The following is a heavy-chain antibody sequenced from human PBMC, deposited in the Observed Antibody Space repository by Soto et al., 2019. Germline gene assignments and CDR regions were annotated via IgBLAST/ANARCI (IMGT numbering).Heavy chain of an antibody. Sequence: PSETLSLTCAVSGGSISSTNWWGWVRQPPGKGLEWIGEIYHSGSTNYNPSLKSRVTISVDNSNSQFSLKLSSVTAADTAVYYCARVRFADHSLYGMDVWGQGTTVTVSS. CDR1: GGSISSTNW. V-gene: IGHV4-4*02. D-gene: IGHD2-15*01. CDR2: IYHSGST. CDR3: ARVRFADHSLYGMDV. J-gene: IGHJ6*02.